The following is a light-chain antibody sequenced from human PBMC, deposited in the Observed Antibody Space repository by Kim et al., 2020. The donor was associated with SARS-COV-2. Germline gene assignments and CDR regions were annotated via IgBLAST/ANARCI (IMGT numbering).Light chain of an antibody. Sequence: ASVGDRVTITCRASQSVSSDLNWYQQTPGKVPKVVIHGASTLESGVPSRFSGSGSGTDFTLTITSLQPEDVATYYCQQSFTAPRTFGQGTKVDIK. CDR2: GAS. CDR3: QQSFTAPRT. V-gene: IGKV1-39*01. CDR1: QSVSSD. J-gene: IGKJ2*02.